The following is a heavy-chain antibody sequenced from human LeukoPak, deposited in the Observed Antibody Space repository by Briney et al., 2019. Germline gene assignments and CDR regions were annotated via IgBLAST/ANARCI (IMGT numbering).Heavy chain of an antibody. D-gene: IGHD6-13*01. CDR1: GSTFSSYA. CDR2: VWYDGSKT. CDR3: AKTRPLDSSSWSHGDY. V-gene: IGHV3-33*06. Sequence: GGSLRLSCAASGSTFSSYAMHWVRQAPGKGLEWVAVVWYDGSKTYSADSVKGRITISRDDSKNTLYLQMNSLRAEDTAVYYCAKTRPLDSSSWSHGDYWGQGTLVTVSS. J-gene: IGHJ4*02.